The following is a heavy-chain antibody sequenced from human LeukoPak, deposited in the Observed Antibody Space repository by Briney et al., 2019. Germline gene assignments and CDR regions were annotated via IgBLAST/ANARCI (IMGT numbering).Heavy chain of an antibody. J-gene: IGHJ4*02. CDR3: ARDPPHRFTMIEKDS. D-gene: IGHD3-22*01. Sequence: GGSLRLSCAASGFSFTTYWMAWVRQAPGKGLGWVANINEDGSHKNYLDSVKGRFTISRDNTKNPVYLQMNSLRAEDTAVYYCARDPPHRFTMIEKDSWGQGILVTVSS. V-gene: IGHV3-7*01. CDR1: GFSFTTYW. CDR2: INEDGSHK.